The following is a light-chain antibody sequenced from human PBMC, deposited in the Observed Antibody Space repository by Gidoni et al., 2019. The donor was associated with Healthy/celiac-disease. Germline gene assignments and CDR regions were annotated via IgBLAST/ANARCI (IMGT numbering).Light chain of an antibody. CDR3: QQYNSWPLT. Sequence: EKVITQSPATLSVSPGERVTLSCRASQSVSSNLAWYQQKPGQAPRLLIYGASTRATGIPARFSGSGSGTEFTLTISSLQSEDFAVYYCQQYNSWPLTFGQGTKVDIK. CDR1: QSVSSN. CDR2: GAS. V-gene: IGKV3-15*01. J-gene: IGKJ1*01.